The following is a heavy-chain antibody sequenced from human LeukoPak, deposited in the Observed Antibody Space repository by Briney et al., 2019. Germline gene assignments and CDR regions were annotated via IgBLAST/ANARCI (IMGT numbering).Heavy chain of an antibody. D-gene: IGHD3-22*01. Sequence: SETLSLTCTVSGGSISSSSYYWGWIRQPPGKGLEWIGSIYYSGSTYYNPSLKSRVTISVDTSKNQFSLKLSSVTAADTAVYYCARGGYYDSSGYYLRFDPWGQGTLVTVSS. V-gene: IGHV4-39*07. J-gene: IGHJ5*02. CDR1: GGSISSSSYY. CDR2: IYYSGST. CDR3: ARGGYYDSSGYYLRFDP.